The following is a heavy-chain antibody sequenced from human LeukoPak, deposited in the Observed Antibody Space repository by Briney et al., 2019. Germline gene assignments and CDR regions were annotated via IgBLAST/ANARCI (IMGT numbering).Heavy chain of an antibody. D-gene: IGHD2-21*02. CDR1: GFTFSSYE. V-gene: IGHV3-48*03. J-gene: IGHJ3*02. CDR3: ARERPHYCGGDCYAFDI. CDR2: ISSSATTI. Sequence: PGGSLRLSCAASGFTFSSYEMNWVRQAPGKGLEWVSYISSSATTIHYADSVKGRFTISRDNAKNSLYLQMNSLRAEDTAVYYCARERPHYCGGDCYAFDIWGQGTMVTVSS.